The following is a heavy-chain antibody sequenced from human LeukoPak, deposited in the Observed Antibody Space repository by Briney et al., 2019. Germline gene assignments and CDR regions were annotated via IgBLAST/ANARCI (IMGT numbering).Heavy chain of an antibody. CDR3: ARAISGTYQAPFDY. J-gene: IGHJ4*02. V-gene: IGHV3-20*04. CDR1: EFTFDDYG. Sequence: PGGSLRLSCAASEFTFDDYGMSWVRQAPGKGLEWVSGVNWNGGSTGYADSVKGRFTISRDNAKNSLYLQMNSLRAEDTALYYCARAISGTYQAPFDYWGQGTLVTVSS. CDR2: VNWNGGST. D-gene: IGHD1-26*01.